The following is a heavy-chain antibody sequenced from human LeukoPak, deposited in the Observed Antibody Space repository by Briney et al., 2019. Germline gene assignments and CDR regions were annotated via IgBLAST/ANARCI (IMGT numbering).Heavy chain of an antibody. CDR3: ANDQGVATFQSYFDY. Sequence: GGSLRLSCAASGFTFSSYGMHWVRQAPGKGLEWVAFIRYDGSNKYYADSVKGRFTISRDNSKNTLYLQMNSLRAEDTAVYYCANDQGVATFQSYFDYWGQGTLVTVSS. D-gene: IGHD5-12*01. J-gene: IGHJ4*02. V-gene: IGHV3-30*02. CDR2: IRYDGSNK. CDR1: GFTFSSYG.